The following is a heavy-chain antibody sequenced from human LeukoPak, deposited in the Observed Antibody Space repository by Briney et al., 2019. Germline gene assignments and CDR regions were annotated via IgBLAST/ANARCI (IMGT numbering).Heavy chain of an antibody. CDR1: GGSISSYY. Sequence: SETLSLTCTVSGGSISSYYWSWIRQPPGKGLEWIGSIYYSGSTYYNPSLKSRVTISVDTSKNQFSLKLSSVTAADTAVYYCARDSGSYYFDYWGQGTLVTVSS. CDR2: IYYSGST. D-gene: IGHD1-26*01. J-gene: IGHJ4*02. CDR3: ARDSGSYYFDY. V-gene: IGHV4-59*12.